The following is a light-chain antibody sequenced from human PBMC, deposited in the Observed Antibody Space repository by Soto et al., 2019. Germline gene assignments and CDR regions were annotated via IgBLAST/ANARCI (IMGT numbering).Light chain of an antibody. J-gene: IGKJ1*01. CDR3: QHYYNWPRT. Sequence: EIVMTQSPASLSVSPGESVTLSCRASQSVASNLAWYQQKPGQAPRLLIYEASSRATGIPDRFSGSGSGTDFTLTISRLEPEDFAVYYCQHYYNWPRTFGQWNKGDIK. CDR1: QSVASN. V-gene: IGKV3D-15*01. CDR2: EAS.